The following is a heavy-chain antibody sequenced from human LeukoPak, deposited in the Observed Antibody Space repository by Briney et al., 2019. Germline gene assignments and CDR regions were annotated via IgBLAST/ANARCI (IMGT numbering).Heavy chain of an antibody. J-gene: IGHJ4*02. CDR1: GYTFTACY. CDR2: IYPNSGCA. V-gene: IGHV1-2*02. Sequence: ASVKVSCKASGYTFTACYIHWVRQAPGQGLEWMGWIYPNSGCAIYAQEFQDRGTMTRDTSISTAYMELSRLRSDDTAVYYCASDYKPDSSGEHFDYWGQGALVTVSS. D-gene: IGHD3-22*01. CDR3: ASDYKPDSSGEHFDY.